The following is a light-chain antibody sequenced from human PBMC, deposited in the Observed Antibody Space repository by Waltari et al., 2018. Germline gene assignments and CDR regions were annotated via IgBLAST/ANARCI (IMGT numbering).Light chain of an antibody. Sequence: QSALTQPASVSGSPGQSITISCSGTSSDVGAYKHVSWFQQHPGKVPRLLISDVSERPAGVSARFYGSTSANTASLTISNLQAEDEADYYCNAYTRSASFVFGGGTKLTVL. CDR1: SSDVGAYKH. V-gene: IGLV2-14*01. CDR3: NAYTRSASFV. J-gene: IGLJ2*01. CDR2: DVS.